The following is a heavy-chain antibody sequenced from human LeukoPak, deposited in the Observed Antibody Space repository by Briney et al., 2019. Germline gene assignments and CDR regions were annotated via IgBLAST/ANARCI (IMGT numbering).Heavy chain of an antibody. D-gene: IGHD3-22*01. Sequence: GGSLRLSCAASGFTFSSYSMNWVRQAPGKGPEWVSYISSSSSSTIYYADSVKGRFTISRDNAKTSLYLQMNSLKAEDTAVYYCATDPLDYYDSSGYYDYWGQGTLVTVSS. J-gene: IGHJ4*02. CDR2: ISSSSSSTI. V-gene: IGHV3-48*01. CDR1: GFTFSSYS. CDR3: ATDPLDYYDSSGYYDY.